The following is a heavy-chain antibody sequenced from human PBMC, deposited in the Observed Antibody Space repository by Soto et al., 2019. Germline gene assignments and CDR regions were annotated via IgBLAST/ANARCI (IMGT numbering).Heavy chain of an antibody. D-gene: IGHD3-10*01. CDR2: ISGSGGST. J-gene: IGHJ6*02. CDR3: AKGGSYYYYYGMDV. CDR1: GFTFSSYA. V-gene: IGHV3-23*01. Sequence: GGSLRLSCAASGFTFSSYAMSWVRQAPGKGLEWVSAISGSGGSTYYADSVKGRFTISRDNSKNTLYLQMNSLRAEDTAVYYCAKGGSYYYYYGMDVWGQGTTVTVSS.